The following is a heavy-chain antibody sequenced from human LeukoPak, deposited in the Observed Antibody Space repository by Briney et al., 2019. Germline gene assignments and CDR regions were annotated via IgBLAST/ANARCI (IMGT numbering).Heavy chain of an antibody. CDR1: GYTFTSYG. Sequence: ASVKVSFKASGYTFTSYGISWVRQAPGQGLEWMGWISAYNGNTNYAQKLQGRVTMTTDTSTSTAYMELRSLRSDGTAVYYCARDSDSSGYYPIFDYWGQGTLVTVSS. CDR2: ISAYNGNT. J-gene: IGHJ4*02. D-gene: IGHD3-22*01. V-gene: IGHV1-18*01. CDR3: ARDSDSSGYYPIFDY.